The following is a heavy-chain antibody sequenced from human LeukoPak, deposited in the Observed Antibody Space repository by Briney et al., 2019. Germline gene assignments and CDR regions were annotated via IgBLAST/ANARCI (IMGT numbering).Heavy chain of an antibody. CDR2: ISYDGSNK. Sequence: GGSLRLSCAASGFTFSSYGMHWVRQAPGKGLEWVAVISYDGSNKYYADSVKGRFTISRDNSKNTLYLQMNSLRAEDTAVYYCAKGIVPAAMGRRDSSSRYFDYWGQGTLVTVSS. CDR1: GFTFSSYG. V-gene: IGHV3-30*18. J-gene: IGHJ4*02. D-gene: IGHD2-2*01. CDR3: AKGIVPAAMGRRDSSSRYFDY.